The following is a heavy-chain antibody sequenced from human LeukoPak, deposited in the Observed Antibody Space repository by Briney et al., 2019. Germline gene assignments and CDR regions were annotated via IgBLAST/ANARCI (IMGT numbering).Heavy chain of an antibody. Sequence: GGSLRLSCAASGFTFTNYAMTWGRQAPGRGLEWVAATVGIGPDTYHADSVKGRFTISRDNSKNILYLQMNSLRVEDTAVYYCTKASAARCIRVFCYPFDHWGQGTLVTVSS. CDR1: GFTFTNYA. D-gene: IGHD6-6*01. J-gene: IGHJ4*02. CDR2: TVGIGPDT. CDR3: TKASAARCIRVFCYPFDH. V-gene: IGHV3-23*01.